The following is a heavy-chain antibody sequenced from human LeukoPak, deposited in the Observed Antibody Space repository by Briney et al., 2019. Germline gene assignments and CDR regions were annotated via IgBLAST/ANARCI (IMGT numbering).Heavy chain of an antibody. D-gene: IGHD3-22*01. CDR1: GGSISSSSYY. CDR3: ARGDSSGD. J-gene: IGHJ4*02. CDR2: IYTSGST. Sequence: KSSETLSLTCTVSGGSISSSSYYWSWIRQPAGKGLEWIGRIYTSGSTNYNPSLKSRVTMSIDTSKNQFSLKLSSVTAADTAVYYCARGDSSGDWGQGTLVTVSS. V-gene: IGHV4-61*02.